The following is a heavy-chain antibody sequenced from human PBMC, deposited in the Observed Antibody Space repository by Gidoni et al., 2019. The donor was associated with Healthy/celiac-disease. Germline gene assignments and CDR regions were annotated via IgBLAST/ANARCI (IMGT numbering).Heavy chain of an antibody. CDR1: GGSISSSSYY. V-gene: IGHV4-39*01. J-gene: IGHJ5*02. CDR2: IYYSGST. D-gene: IGHD1-26*01. CDR3: ARLGLGATT. Sequence: QLQLQESGPGLVKPSETLSLTCPVSGGSISSSSYYWGWIRQPPGKGLAWIGSIYYSGSTYYNPSLKSRVTISVDKSKNQFSLKLSSVTAADTAVYYCARLGLGATTWGQGTLVTVSS.